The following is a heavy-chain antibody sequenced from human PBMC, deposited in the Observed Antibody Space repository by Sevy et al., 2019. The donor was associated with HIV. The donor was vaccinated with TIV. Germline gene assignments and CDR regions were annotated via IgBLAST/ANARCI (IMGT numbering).Heavy chain of an antibody. CDR1: GFTFSSYS. V-gene: IGHV3-21*01. CDR3: ARVVAPVAGAFDI. CDR2: ISSSSSYI. J-gene: IGHJ3*02. Sequence: GRSLRLSCAASGFTFSSYSMNWVRQAPGKGLEWVSSISSSSSYIYYADSVKGRFTISRDNAKNSLYLQMNSLRAEDTAVYYCARVVAPVAGAFDIWGQGTMVTVSS. D-gene: IGHD6-19*01.